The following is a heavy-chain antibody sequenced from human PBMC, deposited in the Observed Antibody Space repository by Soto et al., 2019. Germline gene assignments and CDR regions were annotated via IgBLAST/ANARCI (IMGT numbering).Heavy chain of an antibody. CDR1: GFTFSSYA. CDR3: AKGPTGYSSSWSVGGDAFDI. Sequence: EVQLLESGGGLVQPGGSLRLSCAASGFTFSSYAMSWVRQAPGKGLEWVSAISGSGGSTYYADSVKGRFTISRDNSKNTLYLQMNSLRAEDTAVYYCAKGPTGYSSSWSVGGDAFDIWGQGTMVTVSS. CDR2: ISGSGGST. J-gene: IGHJ3*02. V-gene: IGHV3-23*01. D-gene: IGHD6-13*01.